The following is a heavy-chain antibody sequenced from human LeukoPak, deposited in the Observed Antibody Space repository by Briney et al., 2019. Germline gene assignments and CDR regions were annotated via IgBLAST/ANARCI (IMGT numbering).Heavy chain of an antibody. D-gene: IGHD3-3*01. CDR2: ISSSSSYI. CDR1: GFTFSSHS. V-gene: IGHV3-21*01. CDR3: ARDGYYDFWSGYQDAGFDI. J-gene: IGHJ3*02. Sequence: GGSLRLSCAASGFTFSSHSMNWVRQAPGKGLEWVSSISSSSSYIYYADSVKGRFTISRDNAKNSLYLQMNSLRAEDTAVYYCARDGYYDFWSGYQDAGFDIWGQGTMVTVSS.